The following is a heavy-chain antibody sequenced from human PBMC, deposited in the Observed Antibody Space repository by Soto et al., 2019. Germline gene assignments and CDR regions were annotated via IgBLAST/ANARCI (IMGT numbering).Heavy chain of an antibody. J-gene: IGHJ3*02. CDR2: ISSSSSYI. Sequence: PVGSLRVSNAVSGFTFVSHSMNWVRKATGKGLEWVSSISSSSSYIYYADSVKGRFTISRDNAKNSLYLQMNSLRAEDTAVYYCARDGTYCNDSSKYAFAIWGQGTMVIVSS. D-gene: IGHD3-22*01. V-gene: IGHV3-21*01. CDR1: GFTFVSHS. CDR3: ARDGTYCNDSSKYAFAI.